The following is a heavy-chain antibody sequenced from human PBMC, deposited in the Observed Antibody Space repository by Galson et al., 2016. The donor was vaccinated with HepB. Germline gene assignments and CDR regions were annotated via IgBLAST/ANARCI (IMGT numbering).Heavy chain of an antibody. CDR3: AKEDYGDPYWYFYL. CDR1: GFTFSNYG. Sequence: SLRLSCAATGFTFSNYGIHWVRQAPGKGLEWVAVISPDGRSRDYADSVKGRFTISRDNSKNTLYLQLNSLRSEDTAVYYCAKEDYGDPYWYFYLWGRGTLVTVSS. J-gene: IGHJ2*01. V-gene: IGHV3-30*18. D-gene: IGHD4-17*01. CDR2: ISPDGRSR.